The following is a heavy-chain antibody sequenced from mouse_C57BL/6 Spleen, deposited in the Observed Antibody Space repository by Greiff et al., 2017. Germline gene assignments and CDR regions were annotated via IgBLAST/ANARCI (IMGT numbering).Heavy chain of an antibody. D-gene: IGHD2-1*01. V-gene: IGHV1-42*01. CDR3: ARLYGNYVEGYFDV. J-gene: IGHJ1*03. CDR1: GYSFTGYY. Sequence: EVKLQQSGPELVKTGASVKISCKASGYSFTGYYMNWVKQSPEKSLEWIGEINPSTGGTTYNQKFKAKATLTVDKSSSTAYMQLKSLTSEDSAVYYCARLYGNYVEGYFDVWGTGTTVTVSS. CDR2: INPSTGGT.